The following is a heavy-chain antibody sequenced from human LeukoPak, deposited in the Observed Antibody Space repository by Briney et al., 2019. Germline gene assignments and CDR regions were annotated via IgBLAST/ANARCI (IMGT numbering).Heavy chain of an antibody. CDR2: IRYDGSNK. Sequence: GGSLRLSFPGLELTSIGNGLTWFGRAQAKGLGWVAFIRYDGSNKYYADSVKGRFTISRDNSKNTLYLQMNSLRAEDTAVYYCAKDQATKAVAVYFDYWGQGTLVTVSS. CDR1: ELTSIGNG. V-gene: IGHV3-30*02. J-gene: IGHJ4*02. D-gene: IGHD6-19*01. CDR3: AKDQATKAVAVYFDY.